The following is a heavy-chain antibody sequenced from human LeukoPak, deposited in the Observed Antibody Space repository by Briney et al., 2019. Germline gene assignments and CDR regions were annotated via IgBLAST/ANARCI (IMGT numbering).Heavy chain of an antibody. CDR3: ARGYSNYYYYYMDV. V-gene: IGHV1-2*06. J-gene: IGHJ6*03. CDR1: GYTFNGYY. CDR2: INPDNGGT. Sequence: GASVTVSCKASGYTFNGYYMHWLRQAPAQGREGMGRINPDNGGTNYAHQSQGRVTMTRDKSISTAYMELSRLRSDGTAVYYCARGYSNYYYYYMDVWGEGTTVTVSS. D-gene: IGHD4-11*01.